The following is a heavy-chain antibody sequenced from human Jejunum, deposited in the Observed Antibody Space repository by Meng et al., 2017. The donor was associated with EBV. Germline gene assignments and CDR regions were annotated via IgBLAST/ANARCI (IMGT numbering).Heavy chain of an antibody. J-gene: IGHJ5*02. D-gene: IGHD3-22*01. CDR1: GYTFTNNA. CDR2: INTNTGNP. V-gene: IGHV7-4-1*02. Sequence: QVQLVQSGXELKKXXXSVKVSCKASGYTFTNNAMNWVRQAPGQGLEWMGWINTNTGNPTYAQGFTGRFVFSLDTSVSTAYLQISSLKAEDSAVYYCARGTGVTMIPWGQGTLVTVAS. CDR3: ARGTGVTMIP.